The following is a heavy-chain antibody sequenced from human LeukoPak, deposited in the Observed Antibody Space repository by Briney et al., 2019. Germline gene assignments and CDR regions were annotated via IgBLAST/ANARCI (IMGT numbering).Heavy chain of an antibody. J-gene: IGHJ4*02. V-gene: IGHV3-33*06. CDR3: AKGGASGWYYFDY. CDR1: GFTFSSYS. CDR2: IWYDGSNK. Sequence: GRSLRLSCAASGFTFSSYSMHWVRQAPGKGLEWVAVIWYDGSNKYYADSGKGRFTISRDNSKNTLYLQMNSLRAEDTAVYYCAKGGASGWYYFDYWGQGTLFTVSS. D-gene: IGHD6-19*01.